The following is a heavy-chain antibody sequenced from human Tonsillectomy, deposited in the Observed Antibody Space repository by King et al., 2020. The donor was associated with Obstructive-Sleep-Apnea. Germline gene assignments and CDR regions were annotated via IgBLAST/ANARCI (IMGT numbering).Heavy chain of an antibody. V-gene: IGHV5-51*01. D-gene: IGHD3-22*01. J-gene: IGHJ3*02. CDR2: IYPGDSDT. CDR1: GDNFSNYW. CDR3: ARTGSGYYRDAFIM. Sequence: EVQLVQSGAEVKKPGESLKISCKGSGDNFSNYWIGWVRQMPGIGLEWMGIIYPGDSDTKYSPSFEGQVTVSADKSINTAYLQWSSLKASDTAMYYCARTGSGYYRDAFIMWGQGTMVTVSS.